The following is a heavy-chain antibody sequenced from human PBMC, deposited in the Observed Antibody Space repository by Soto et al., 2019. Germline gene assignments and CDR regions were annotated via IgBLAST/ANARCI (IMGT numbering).Heavy chain of an antibody. V-gene: IGHV4-31*03. CDR3: ARGGALDAFDI. D-gene: IGHD1-26*01. J-gene: IGHJ3*02. CDR2: IYSSGDP. CDR1: DGSISSSAYY. Sequence: SVTLSVKCTVSDGSISSSAYYCSWVRQHPGKGLEWIGYIYSSGDPYYNPSLKSRVTISLDTSKNQFSLKLSSVTAADTAVYYCARGGALDAFDIWGQGTMVTVSS.